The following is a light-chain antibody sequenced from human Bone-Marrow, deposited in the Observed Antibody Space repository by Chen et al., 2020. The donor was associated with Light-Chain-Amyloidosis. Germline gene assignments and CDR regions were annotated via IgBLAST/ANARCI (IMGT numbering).Light chain of an antibody. CDR3: NSYRSSSTPYV. J-gene: IGLJ1*01. CDR1: SRDVGGFNY. CDR2: DVS. Sequence: QSALTQPASGSGSPGQSITISCTGTSRDVGGFNYLSWYQQNPGKAPKLMIYDVSNRPSGVSNRCSGSKSGNTASLTISGLQPEDEADYYCNSYRSSSTPYVFGTGTKVTVL. V-gene: IGLV2-14*03.